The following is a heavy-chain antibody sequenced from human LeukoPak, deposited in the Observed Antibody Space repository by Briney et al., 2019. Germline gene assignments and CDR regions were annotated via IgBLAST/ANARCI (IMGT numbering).Heavy chain of an antibody. Sequence: GGPLRLSCAASGFTFSSYWMSWVRQAPGKGLEWVANIKQDGSEKYYVDSVKGRFTISRDNAKNSLYLQMYSLRAEDTAVYYCARAQYDYGDYGDYWGQGTLVTVSS. V-gene: IGHV3-7*01. CDR2: IKQDGSEK. D-gene: IGHD4-17*01. J-gene: IGHJ4*02. CDR1: GFTFSSYW. CDR3: ARAQYDYGDYGDY.